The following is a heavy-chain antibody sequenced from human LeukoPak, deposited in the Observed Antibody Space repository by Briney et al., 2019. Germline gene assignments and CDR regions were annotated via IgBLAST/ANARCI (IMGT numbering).Heavy chain of an antibody. J-gene: IGHJ6*02. D-gene: IGHD2-2*01. CDR1: GGSISSTNYY. Sequence: SETLSLTCTVSGGSISSTNYYWGWIRQHPGKGLEWIGYIYYSGSTYYNPSLKSRVTISVDTSKNQFSLKLSSVTAADTAVYYCARDGKSQGQYCSSTSCYAYYYYGMDVWGQGTTVTVSS. CDR3: ARDGKSQGQYCSSTSCYAYYYYGMDV. V-gene: IGHV4-31*03. CDR2: IYYSGST.